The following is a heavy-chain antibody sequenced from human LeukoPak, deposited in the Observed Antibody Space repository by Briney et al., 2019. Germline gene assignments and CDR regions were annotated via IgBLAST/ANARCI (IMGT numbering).Heavy chain of an antibody. J-gene: IGHJ4*02. CDR3: AKESDFWSGYYVGDLGHYFDY. CDR2: IRYDGSNK. Sequence: GGSLRLSCAASGFTFSSYGMHWVRQAPGKGLEWVAFIRYDGSNKYYADSVKGRFTISRDNSKNTLYLQMNSLRAEDTAVYYCAKESDFWSGYYVGDLGHYFDYWGQGTLVTVSS. V-gene: IGHV3-30*02. D-gene: IGHD3-3*01. CDR1: GFTFSSYG.